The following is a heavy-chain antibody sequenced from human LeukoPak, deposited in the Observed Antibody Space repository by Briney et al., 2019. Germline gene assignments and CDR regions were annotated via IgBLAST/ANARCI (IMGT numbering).Heavy chain of an antibody. CDR3: ASHYCTNGVCIDY. V-gene: IGHV4-34*01. D-gene: IGHD2-8*01. CDR1: GGPFSGYY. CDR2: INHSGST. Sequence: SETLSLTCAVYGGPFSGYYWSWSRQPPGKGLEWIGEINHSGSTNYNPSLKSRVTISVDTSKNQFSLKLSSVTAADTAVYYCASHYCTNGVCIDYWGQGTLVTVSS. J-gene: IGHJ4*02.